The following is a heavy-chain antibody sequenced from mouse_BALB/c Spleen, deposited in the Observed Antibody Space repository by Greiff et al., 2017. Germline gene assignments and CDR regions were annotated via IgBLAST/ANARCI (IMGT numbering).Heavy chain of an antibody. CDR2: INPYNDGT. D-gene: IGHD2-3*01. J-gene: IGHJ3*01. V-gene: IGHV1-14*01. CDR1: GYTFTSYV. CDR3: ARWDGGYSGWFAY. Sequence: EVQLQESGPELVKPGASVKMSCKASGYTFTSYVMHWVKQKPGQGLEWIGYINPYNDGTKYNEKFKGKATLTSDKSSSTAYMELSSLTSEDSAVYYCARWDGGYSGWFAYWGQGTLVTVSA.